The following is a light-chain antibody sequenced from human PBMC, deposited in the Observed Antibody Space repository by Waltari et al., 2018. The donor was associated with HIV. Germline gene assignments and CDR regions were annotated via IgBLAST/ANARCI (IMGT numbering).Light chain of an antibody. J-gene: IGLJ2*01. CDR2: AGT. Sequence: SYELTQPPSVSVSPDQPATITCSGDALAKQNSYWYQQKAGQAPGRVIFAGTERPSGSPERFSGTRSETTVTLTITGVQAEDEADYYCESADSTGSYYVFGRGTRLTVL. V-gene: IGLV3-25*03. CDR1: ALAKQN. CDR3: ESADSTGSYYV.